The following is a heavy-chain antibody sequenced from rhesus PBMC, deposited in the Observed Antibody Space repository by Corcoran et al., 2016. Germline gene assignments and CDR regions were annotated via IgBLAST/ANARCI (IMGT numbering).Heavy chain of an antibody. Sequence: QLQLQESCPGLVKPSETLSVTCAVSGGSISSSYWSWIRQAQGKGLEWIGYIYGSGSSTNYNPSLKSRVTLSVDTSKNQLSLKLSSVTTADTAVYYCARGVSGSFFWGQGLRVTVSS. CDR2: IYGSGSST. CDR3: ARGVSGSFF. D-gene: IGHD6-25*01. J-gene: IGHJ3*01. CDR1: GGSISSSY. V-gene: IGHV4-169*01.